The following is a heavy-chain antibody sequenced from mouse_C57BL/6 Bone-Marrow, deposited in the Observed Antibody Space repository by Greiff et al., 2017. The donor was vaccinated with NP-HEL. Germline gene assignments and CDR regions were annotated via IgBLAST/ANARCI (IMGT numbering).Heavy chain of an antibody. CDR1: GYTFTSYW. CDR2: IDPSDSYT. Sequence: QVQLQQSGAELVMPGASVKLSCKASGYTFTSYWMHWVKQRPGQGLEWIGEIDPSDSYTNYNQKFKGKSTLTVDKSSSTAYMQLSSLTSEDSAVDYCARERSTMVTFDDGGQGTTLTVSS. D-gene: IGHD2-2*01. J-gene: IGHJ2*01. V-gene: IGHV1-69*01. CDR3: ARERSTMVTFDD.